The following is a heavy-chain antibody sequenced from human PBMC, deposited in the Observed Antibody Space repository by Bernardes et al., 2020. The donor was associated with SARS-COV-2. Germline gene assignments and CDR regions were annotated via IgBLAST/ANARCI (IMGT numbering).Heavy chain of an antibody. CDR1: GDSISSRTYY. J-gene: IGHJ5*02. CDR3: ARHPRRLQVSGSWFDP. D-gene: IGHD1-26*01. CDR2: IYYTGGT. V-gene: IGHV4-39*01. Sequence: WETLSLTCTVSGDSISSRTYYWGWIRQSPGKGLEWIGSIYYTGGTYYNPSLKGRVTISVDTSKNQFSLRLSSPTAADAGVYYCARHPRRLQVSGSWFDPWGQGTLVTVSS.